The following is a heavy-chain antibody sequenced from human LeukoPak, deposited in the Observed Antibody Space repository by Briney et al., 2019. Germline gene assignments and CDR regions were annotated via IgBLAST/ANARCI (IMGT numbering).Heavy chain of an antibody. CDR1: GFTFGDYA. Sequence: GGSLRLSCTASGFTFGDYAMSWFRQAPGKGLEWVGFIRSKAYGGTTEYAASVKGRFTISRDDSKSIAYLQMNSLKTEDTAVYYCTSGAYVWGSYRPPDYWGQGTLVTVSS. V-gene: IGHV3-49*03. CDR2: IRSKAYGGTT. CDR3: TSGAYVWGSYRPPDY. J-gene: IGHJ4*02. D-gene: IGHD3-16*02.